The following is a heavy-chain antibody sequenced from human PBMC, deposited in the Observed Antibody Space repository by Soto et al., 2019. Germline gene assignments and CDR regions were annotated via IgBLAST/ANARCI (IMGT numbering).Heavy chain of an antibody. Sequence: GGSLRLSCAASGFTFSSYAMHWVLQAPGKGLEWVAVISYDGSNKYYADSVKGRFTISRDNSKNTLYLQMKSLRAEDTAVYYCARDKEPDYDFWSGYYGPYYYYGMDVWGQGTTVTVSS. CDR1: GFTFSSYA. CDR2: ISYDGSNK. CDR3: ARDKEPDYDFWSGYYGPYYYYGMDV. V-gene: IGHV3-30-3*01. D-gene: IGHD3-3*01. J-gene: IGHJ6*02.